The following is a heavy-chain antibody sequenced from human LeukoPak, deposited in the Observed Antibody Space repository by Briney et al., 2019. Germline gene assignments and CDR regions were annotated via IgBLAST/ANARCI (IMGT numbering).Heavy chain of an antibody. CDR1: GFTFSSYA. V-gene: IGHV3-23*01. CDR3: AKAQRTIRQYFYDGMDV. CDR2: VSGSGSST. D-gene: IGHD3-9*01. J-gene: IGHJ6*02. Sequence: GGSLRLSCAASGFTFSSYAMSRVRQAPGKGLEWVSVVSGSGSSTYYADSVKGRFTISRDNSKNTLYLQMNSLRAEDTAVYFCAKAQRTIRQYFYDGMDVWGQGATVTVSS.